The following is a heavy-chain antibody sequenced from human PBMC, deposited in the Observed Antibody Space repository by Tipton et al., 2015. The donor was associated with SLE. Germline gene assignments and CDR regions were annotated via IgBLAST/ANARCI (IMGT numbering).Heavy chain of an antibody. J-gene: IGHJ6*02. CDR2: FYYTGAT. D-gene: IGHD2-21*02. V-gene: IGHV4-39*07. Sequence: TLSLTCTVSGAPISNSIYSWGWIRQPLGKGLEWIGTFYYTGATFYNPSLESRVTISVDTSQNQFSLRLSSVTAADTAVYYCARALPPQYYYGLDLWGQGTTVTVSS. CDR3: ARALPPQYYYGLDL. CDR1: GAPISNSIYS.